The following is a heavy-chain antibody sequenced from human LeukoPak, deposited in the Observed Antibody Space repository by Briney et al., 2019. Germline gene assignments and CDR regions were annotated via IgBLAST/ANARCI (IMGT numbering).Heavy chain of an antibody. CDR2: IYYSGST. J-gene: IGHJ5*02. D-gene: IGHD3-10*01. CDR3: ARGQAGELLEASLRFDP. V-gene: IGHV4-39*07. Sequence: SETLSLTCTVSGGSISSSSYYWGWIRQPPGKGLEWIGSIYYSGSTYYNPSLKSRVTISVDTSKNQFSLKLSSVTAADTAVYYCARGQAGELLEASLRFDPWGQGTLVTVSS. CDR1: GGSISSSSYY.